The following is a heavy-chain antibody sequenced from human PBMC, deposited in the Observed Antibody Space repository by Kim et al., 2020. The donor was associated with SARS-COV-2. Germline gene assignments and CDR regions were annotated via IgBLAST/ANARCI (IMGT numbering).Heavy chain of an antibody. Sequence: GGSLRLSCAASGFTFSSYAMSWVRQAPGKGLEWVSAISGSGGSTYYADSVKGRFTISRDNSKNTLYLQMNSLRAEDTAVYYCAKDHSPRDFWSGYKSSNWFDPWGQGTLVTVSS. V-gene: IGHV3-23*01. CDR2: ISGSGGST. CDR3: AKDHSPRDFWSGYKSSNWFDP. CDR1: GFTFSSYA. J-gene: IGHJ5*02. D-gene: IGHD3-3*01.